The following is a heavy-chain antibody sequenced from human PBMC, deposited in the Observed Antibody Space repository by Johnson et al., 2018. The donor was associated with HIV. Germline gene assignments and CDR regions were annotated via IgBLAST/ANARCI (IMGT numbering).Heavy chain of an antibody. CDR2: IKQDGSEK. Sequence: VQLVESGGGVVQPGRSLRLSCTASGFTFSSYWMSWVRQAPGRGLEWVANIKQDGSEKYYVDSVKGRFPISRDNSKHTLYLQMNSLRAEDTAVYYCAKALNYYDSEEDAFDIWGQGTMVTVSS. CDR3: AKALNYYDSEEDAFDI. J-gene: IGHJ3*02. D-gene: IGHD3-22*01. CDR1: GFTFSSYW. V-gene: IGHV3-7*03.